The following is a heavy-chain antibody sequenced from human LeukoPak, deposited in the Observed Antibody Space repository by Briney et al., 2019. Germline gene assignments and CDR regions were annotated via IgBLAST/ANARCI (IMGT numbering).Heavy chain of an antibody. Sequence: SETLSLTCTVSGGSISSDDYYWSWIRQPAGKGLEWIGRIYTSGSTNYNPSLKSRVTISVDTSKNQFSLRLSSVTAADTAMYYCARLARYSSSPISPLYYYYYMDVWGKGTTVTVSS. CDR3: ARLARYSSSPISPLYYYYYMDV. CDR2: IYTSGST. D-gene: IGHD6-6*01. J-gene: IGHJ6*03. CDR1: GGSISSDDYY. V-gene: IGHV4-61*02.